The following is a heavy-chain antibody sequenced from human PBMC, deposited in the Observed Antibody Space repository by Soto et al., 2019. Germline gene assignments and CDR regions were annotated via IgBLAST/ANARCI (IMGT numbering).Heavy chain of an antibody. J-gene: IGHJ4*02. V-gene: IGHV1-69*01. CDR1: GGTFSSYA. CDR3: ARDGNYDSSGYYYLNFDY. D-gene: IGHD3-22*01. CDR2: IIPIFGTA. Sequence: QVQLVQSGAEVKKPGSSVKVSCKASGGTFSSYAISWVRQAPGQVLEWMGGIIPIFGTANYAQKFQGRVTITAEESTSTAYMELSSLRSEDTAVYYCARDGNYDSSGYYYLNFDYWGQGTLVTVSS.